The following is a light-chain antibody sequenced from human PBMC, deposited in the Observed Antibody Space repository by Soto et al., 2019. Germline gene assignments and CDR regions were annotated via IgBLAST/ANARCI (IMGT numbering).Light chain of an antibody. CDR2: GAF. CDR1: QSVSSN. Sequence: EIVMTQSPVTLSVSPGERATLSCRASQSVSSNLAWYQQKPGQAPSLLIYGAFTRATGIPARFSGTGSGTEFTLTISSLQSEDFALYYCQHYNDWPLPFGQGTKVDNK. CDR3: QHYNDWPLP. J-gene: IGKJ1*01. V-gene: IGKV3-15*01.